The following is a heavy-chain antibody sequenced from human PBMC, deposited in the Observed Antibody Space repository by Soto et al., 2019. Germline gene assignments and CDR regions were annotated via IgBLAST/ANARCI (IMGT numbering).Heavy chain of an antibody. V-gene: IGHV1-3*01. CDR1: GYTFTSYA. CDR2: INGGSGNT. D-gene: IGHD3-3*01. CDR3: ARYEFDY. J-gene: IGHJ4*02. Sequence: QVQLVQSGAEVKKPGASVRVSCKASGYTFTSYAIHWVRQAPGQSLEWMGWINGGSGNTKYSQKFQGRVTITRDTSASTAYMELSSLRSEDTAVYYCARYEFDYWGQGTLVTVSS.